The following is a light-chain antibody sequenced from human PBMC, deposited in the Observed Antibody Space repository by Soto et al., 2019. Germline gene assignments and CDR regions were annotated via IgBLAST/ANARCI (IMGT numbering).Light chain of an antibody. J-gene: IGKJ1*01. CDR1: QSISSW. CDR2: KAS. CDR3: QQYYSYST. V-gene: IGKV1-5*03. Sequence: DIQMTQSPSTLSASVGDRVTITCWASQSISSWLAWYQQKPGKAPKLLIYKASTLKSGVPSRFSGSGSGTEFTLTVRSLQPDDFATYYCQQYYSYSTFGQGTKVEIK.